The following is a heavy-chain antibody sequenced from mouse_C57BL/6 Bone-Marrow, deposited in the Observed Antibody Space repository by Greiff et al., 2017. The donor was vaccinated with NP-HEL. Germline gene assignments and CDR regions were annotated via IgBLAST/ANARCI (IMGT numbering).Heavy chain of an antibody. CDR1: GYTFTSYW. J-gene: IGHJ3*01. CDR3: LSYDFDRCAWFAY. CDR2: IYPGNSDT. V-gene: IGHV1-5*01. Sequence: EVQLQQSGTVLARPGASVKMSCKTSGYTFTSYWMHWVKQRPGQGLEWIGAIYPGNSDTSYNQKFKGKATLTAVTSASTAYMELSSLTNEDSAVYYCLSYDFDRCAWFAYWGQGTLVTVSA. D-gene: IGHD2-4*01.